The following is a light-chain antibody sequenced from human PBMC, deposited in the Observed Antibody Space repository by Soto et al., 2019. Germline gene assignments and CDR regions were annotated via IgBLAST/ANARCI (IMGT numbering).Light chain of an antibody. V-gene: IGKV3-20*01. CDR3: QQYGSSPGT. CDR1: QSVSSY. Sequence: EIVLTQFPATLSLSPGERATLSCRASQSVSSYLAWYQQKPGQAPRLLIYDVSTRATGIPARFSGSGSGTDFTLTISRLEPEDFAVYYCQQYGSSPGTFGQGTKVDI. J-gene: IGKJ1*01. CDR2: DVS.